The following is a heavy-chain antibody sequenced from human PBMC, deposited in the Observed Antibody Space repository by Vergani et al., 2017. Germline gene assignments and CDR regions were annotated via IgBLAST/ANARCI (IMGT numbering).Heavy chain of an antibody. Sequence: EVRLLESGGKLVQPGGSLRLSCAASGFTFSSYAMSWVRQAPGKGLEWVSAITGSGSNTYYADSVKGRFTISRDNSKNTLYLQMNSLRAEDTAVYYCAKANPRNSGYDYLYYYHAMDVWGQGTTVTVSS. J-gene: IGHJ6*02. V-gene: IGHV3-23*01. D-gene: IGHD5-12*01. CDR2: ITGSGSNT. CDR3: AKANPRNSGYDYLYYYHAMDV. CDR1: GFTFSSYA.